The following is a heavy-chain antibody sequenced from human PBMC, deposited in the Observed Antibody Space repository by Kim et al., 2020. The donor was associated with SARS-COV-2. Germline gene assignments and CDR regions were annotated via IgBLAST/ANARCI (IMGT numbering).Heavy chain of an antibody. J-gene: IGHJ4*02. D-gene: IGHD6-19*01. CDR3: ARAQVEQWLGHFDY. V-gene: IGHV3-30*01. Sequence: ADSVKGRFTISRDNSKNTLYLQMNSLRAEDTAVYYCARAQVEQWLGHFDYWGQGTLVTVSS.